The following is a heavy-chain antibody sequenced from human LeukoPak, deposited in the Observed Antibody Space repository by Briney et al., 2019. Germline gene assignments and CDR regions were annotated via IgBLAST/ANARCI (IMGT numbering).Heavy chain of an antibody. Sequence: PSETLSLTCTVSGGSISSGGYYWSWIRQHSGKGLEWIGYIYYSGSTYYNPSLKSRVTISVDTSKNQFSLKLSSVTAADTAVYYCARNYDFWSGYYNNWFDPWGQGTLVTVSS. V-gene: IGHV4-31*03. CDR2: IYYSGST. CDR1: GGSISSGGYY. J-gene: IGHJ5*02. D-gene: IGHD3-3*01. CDR3: ARNYDFWSGYYNNWFDP.